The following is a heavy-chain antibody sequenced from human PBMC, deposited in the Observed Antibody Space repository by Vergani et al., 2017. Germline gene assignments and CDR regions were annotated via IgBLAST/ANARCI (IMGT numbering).Heavy chain of an antibody. CDR1: FDSISSGVYY. Sequence: QVRLQESGPGLVKPSETLSLTCSVSFDSISSGVYYWNWIRQHPGKGLEWIGYIYSTGSTHHNPSLRRRINMSVDTSKNQFSLKLNSVTAADTAMYYCARMGGYDEGDAFRIGYFDSWGPGILVTVSS. CDR3: ARMGGYDEGDAFRIGYFDS. V-gene: IGHV4-31*03. D-gene: IGHD3-22*01. J-gene: IGHJ4*02. CDR2: IYSTGST.